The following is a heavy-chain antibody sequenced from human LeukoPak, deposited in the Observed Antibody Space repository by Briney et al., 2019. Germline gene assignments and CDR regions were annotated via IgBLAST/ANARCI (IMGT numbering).Heavy chain of an antibody. V-gene: IGHV1-8*01. Sequence: ASVKVSCKASGYTFTSYDINWVRQATGQGLEWMGWMNPNSGNTGYAQKFQGRVTMTRNTSISTAYMELSSPRSEDTAVYYCALSALRTHWFDPWGQGTLVTVSS. CDR2: MNPNSGNT. CDR3: ALSALRTHWFDP. J-gene: IGHJ5*02. CDR1: GYTFTSYD. D-gene: IGHD5-12*01.